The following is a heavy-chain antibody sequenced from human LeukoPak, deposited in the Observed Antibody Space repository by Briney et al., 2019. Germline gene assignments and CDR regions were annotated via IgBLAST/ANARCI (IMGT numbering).Heavy chain of an antibody. CDR3: ARAAYCSGGSCYYPFDY. D-gene: IGHD2-15*01. CDR2: ISGSGGTT. Sequence: GGSLRLSCAASGFTFSSYAMSWVRQAPGKGLEWVSAISGSGGTTYDAASVKGRFTISRDNSKNSLYLQMNSLKTEDTAVYYCARAAYCSGGSCYYPFDYWGQGTLVTVSS. CDR1: GFTFSSYA. J-gene: IGHJ4*02. V-gene: IGHV3-23*01.